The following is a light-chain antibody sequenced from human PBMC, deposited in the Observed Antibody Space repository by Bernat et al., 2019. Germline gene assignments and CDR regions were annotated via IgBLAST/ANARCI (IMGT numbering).Light chain of an antibody. CDR2: RNN. J-gene: IGLJ3*02. Sequence: QAGLTQPPSVSKGLRQTATLTCTGNSNNVGNQGAAWLQQHQGHPPKLLSYRNNNRPSGISERFSASRSGNTASLPITGLQPEDEADYYCSAWDSGLNGWVFGGGTKLTVL. CDR1: SNNVGNQG. CDR3: SAWDSGLNGWV. V-gene: IGLV10-54*04.